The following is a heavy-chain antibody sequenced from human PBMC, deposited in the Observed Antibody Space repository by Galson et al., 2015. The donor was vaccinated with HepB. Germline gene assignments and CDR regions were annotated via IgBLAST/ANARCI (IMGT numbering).Heavy chain of an antibody. Sequence: SVKVSCKASGYTFTGYYMHWVRQAPGQGLEWMGWFNLNNGGTNYAQKFQGRVTMTRDTSISTVYMELSRLRYDDTAVYYCAARITVAGQLDYWGQGTLVTVSS. V-gene: IGHV1-2*02. CDR1: GYTFTGYY. CDR3: AARITVAGQLDY. CDR2: FNLNNGGT. J-gene: IGHJ4*02. D-gene: IGHD6-19*01.